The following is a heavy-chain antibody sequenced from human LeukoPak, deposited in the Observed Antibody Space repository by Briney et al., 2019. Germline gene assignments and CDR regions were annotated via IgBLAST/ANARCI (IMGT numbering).Heavy chain of an antibody. J-gene: IGHJ6*03. CDR3: ARDYYDSSGLYYYYMDV. CDR1: GDTLTELS. Sequence: ASVKVSCKVSGDTLTELSMHWVRQAPGKGLEWMGGFDPEDGETIYAQKFQGRVTMTEDTSTDTAYMELSSLRSEDTAVYYCARDYYDSSGLYYYYMDVWGKGTTVTISS. CDR2: FDPEDGET. V-gene: IGHV1-24*01. D-gene: IGHD3-22*01.